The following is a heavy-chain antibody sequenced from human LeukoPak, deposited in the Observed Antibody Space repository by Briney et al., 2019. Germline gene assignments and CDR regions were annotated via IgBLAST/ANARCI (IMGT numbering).Heavy chain of an antibody. D-gene: IGHD6-19*01. J-gene: IGHJ4*02. CDR1: GDSVSSNSVA. CDR3: ASGDSPVAGDFDY. V-gene: IGHV6-1*01. CDR2: TYYRFKWYN. Sequence: SQTLSLTCAISGDSVSSNSVAWHWIRQSPSRGLEWLGRTYYRFKWYNDYAVSVNSRITINPDTSKNQVSLQLNSVTAADTAVYYCASGDSPVAGDFDYWGQGTLVTVSS.